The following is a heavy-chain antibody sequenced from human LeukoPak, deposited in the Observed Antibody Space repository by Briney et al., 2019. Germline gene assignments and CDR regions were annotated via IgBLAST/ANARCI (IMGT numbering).Heavy chain of an antibody. CDR3: ARRDTSGWLPDY. CDR2: ISGSGGST. D-gene: IGHD6-19*01. V-gene: IGHV3-23*01. Sequence: PGGSLRLSCAASGFTVSSNYMSWVRQAPGKGLEWVSTISGSGGSTYYADSVKGRFTISRDNSKSTLYLQMNSLRAEDTAVYYCARRDTSGWLPDYWGQGTLVTVSS. CDR1: GFTVSSNY. J-gene: IGHJ4*02.